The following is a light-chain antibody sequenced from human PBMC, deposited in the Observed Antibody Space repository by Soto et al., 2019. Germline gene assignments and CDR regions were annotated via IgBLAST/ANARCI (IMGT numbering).Light chain of an antibody. CDR1: QSVSGW. Sequence: DIQMTQAPSTLSASVGYTVTVACLASQSVSGWLAWYQQKPGEAPKLLIYDASALPRGVPSRFSGSGSGTKFTLTIASLQPDDFATYYCQQYETFSGTFGPGTKVDIK. CDR2: DAS. J-gene: IGKJ1*01. CDR3: QQYETFSGT. V-gene: IGKV1-5*01.